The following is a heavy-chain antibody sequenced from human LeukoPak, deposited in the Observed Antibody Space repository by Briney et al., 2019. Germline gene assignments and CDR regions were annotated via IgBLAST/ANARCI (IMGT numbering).Heavy chain of an antibody. CDR1: GFTFSSYA. V-gene: IGHV3-23*01. D-gene: IGHD3-3*01. J-gene: IGHJ6*03. CDR3: ARLTYDFWSGYYPTHYYYYYYMDV. CDR2: ISGSGGST. Sequence: GGSLRLSCAASGFTFSSYAMSWVRQAPGKGLEWVSAISGSGGSTYYADSVKGRFTISRDNSKNTLYLQMNSLRAEDTAVYYCARLTYDFWSGYYPTHYYYYYYMDVWGKGTTVTVSS.